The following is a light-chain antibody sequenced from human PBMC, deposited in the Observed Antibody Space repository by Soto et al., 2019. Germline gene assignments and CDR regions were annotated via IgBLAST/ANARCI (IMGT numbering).Light chain of an antibody. J-gene: IGKJ5*01. CDR3: QQTYITPIT. V-gene: IGKV1-39*01. CDR1: QTINNN. CDR2: SSS. Sequence: DIEMTQSPSSLSASVGDRVTISCRTSQTINNNLNWYQQRPGKAPKLLIYSSSSLLSGVPPRFSGSGSGTDITLTISSLQPEDFATYVCQQTYITPITFGQGTRLDIK.